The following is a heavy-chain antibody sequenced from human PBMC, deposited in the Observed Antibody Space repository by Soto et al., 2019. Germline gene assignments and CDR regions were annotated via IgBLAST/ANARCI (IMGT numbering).Heavy chain of an antibody. CDR1: GGTFSSDV. CDR2: IIPIFRTT. J-gene: IGHJ4*02. CDR3: PTGLLYASGVVNY. Sequence: QVQLVQSGAEVKKPGSSMKFSCKASGGTFSSDVISCVRQAPGQGLEWMGGIIPIFRTTHYAQKFQGRVTVATDQSASTAYLELSSLRPEYTAIYSSPTGLLYASGVVNYWGQGALITISS. D-gene: IGHD3-10*01. V-gene: IGHV1-69*01.